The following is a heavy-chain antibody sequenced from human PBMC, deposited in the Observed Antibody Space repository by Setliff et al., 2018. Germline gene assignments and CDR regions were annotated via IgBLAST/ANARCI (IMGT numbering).Heavy chain of an antibody. CDR2: ISAYNGNT. CDR1: GYTFTSYG. D-gene: IGHD5-18*01. CDR3: ASWGYSYGYWYFDY. J-gene: IGHJ4*02. Sequence: ASVKVSCKASGYTFTSYGISWVRQAPGQGLEWMGWISAYNGNTNYAQKLQGRVTMTTDTSTSTAYMELRSLRSDDTAVYYCASWGYSYGYWYFDYWGQGTLVTVSS. V-gene: IGHV1-18*01.